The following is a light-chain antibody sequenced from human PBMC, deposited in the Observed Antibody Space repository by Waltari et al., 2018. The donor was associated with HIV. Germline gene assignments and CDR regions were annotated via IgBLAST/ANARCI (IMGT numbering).Light chain of an antibody. J-gene: IGLJ3*02. CDR3: SSLTNSATLSVL. Sequence: QFALTQPASVSGSPGQSITVPCTGTTSDIGSYNYVSCYQQHPGKAPKLIIYEVSNRPSGVSNRFSGSKSGNTASLTISGLQAEDEADYFCSSLTNSATLSVLFGGGTKLTVL. CDR2: EVS. V-gene: IGLV2-14*01. CDR1: TSDIGSYNY.